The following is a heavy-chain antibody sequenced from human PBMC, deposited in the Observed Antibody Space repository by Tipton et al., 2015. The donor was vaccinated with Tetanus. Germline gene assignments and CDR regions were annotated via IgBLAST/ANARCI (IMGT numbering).Heavy chain of an antibody. D-gene: IGHD3-9*01. J-gene: IGHJ4*02. Sequence: TLSLTCTVSGGSVSSGSYYWSWIRQPPGKGLEWIGYIYYSGSTNYNPSLKSRVTISVDTSKNQFYLKLSSVTAADTAVYYCARVIDDILTGYHIDYWGQGTLVTVSS. CDR2: IYYSGST. V-gene: IGHV4-61*01. CDR3: ARVIDDILTGYHIDY. CDR1: GGSVSSGSYY.